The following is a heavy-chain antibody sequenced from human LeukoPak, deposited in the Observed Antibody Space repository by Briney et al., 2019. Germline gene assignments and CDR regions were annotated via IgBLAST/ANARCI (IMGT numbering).Heavy chain of an antibody. J-gene: IGHJ4*02. V-gene: IGHV3-21*01. CDR2: ISSSSSYI. D-gene: IGHD4-11*01. Sequence: GGSLRLSCAASGFTFSSYSMNWVRQAPGKGLEWVSSISSSSSYIYYADSVKGGFTISRDNAKNSLYLQMNSLRAEDTAVYYCARAGWDDYSNYGIDYWGQGTLVTVSS. CDR1: GFTFSSYS. CDR3: ARAGWDDYSNYGIDY.